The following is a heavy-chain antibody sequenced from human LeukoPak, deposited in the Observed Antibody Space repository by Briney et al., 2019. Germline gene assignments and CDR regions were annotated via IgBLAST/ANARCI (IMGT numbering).Heavy chain of an antibody. CDR1: GFTFSSYA. J-gene: IGHJ4*02. CDR3: AKAPYSSSWFNYFDY. Sequence: PEGSLRLSCAASGFTFSSYAMSWVRQAPGKGLEWVSAISGSGGSTYYADSVKGRFTISRDNSKNTLYLQMNSLRAEDTAVYYCAKAPYSSSWFNYFDYWGQGTLVTVSS. V-gene: IGHV3-23*01. CDR2: ISGSGGST. D-gene: IGHD6-13*01.